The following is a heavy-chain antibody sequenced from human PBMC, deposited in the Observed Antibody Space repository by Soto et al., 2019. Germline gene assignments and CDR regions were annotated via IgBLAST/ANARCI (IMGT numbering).Heavy chain of an antibody. CDR3: AREGPGGGSTLDY. CDR1: GFTFSSYA. J-gene: IGHJ4*02. Sequence: QVQLVESGGGVVQPGRSLRLSCAASGFTFSSYAMHWVRQAPGKGLEWVAVISYDGSNKYYADSVKGRFTISRDNSKNTLYRQMNGLRAEDTAVYYWAREGPGGGSTLDYWGQGTLVTVSS. V-gene: IGHV3-30-3*01. D-gene: IGHD3-10*01. CDR2: ISYDGSNK.